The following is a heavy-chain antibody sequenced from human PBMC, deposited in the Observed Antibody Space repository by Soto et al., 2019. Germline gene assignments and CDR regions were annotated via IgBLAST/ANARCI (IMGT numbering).Heavy chain of an antibody. V-gene: IGHV3-21*01. J-gene: IGHJ6*02. D-gene: IGHD1-1*01. CDR2: ISSSGTYT. CDR1: GFTFSSYS. CDR3: ARVYLTTTGTYYYGMDV. Sequence: EVQLVESGGGLVKPGGSLRLSCAASGFTFSSYSMNWVRQAPGKGLEWVSSISSSGTYTYYADSVKGRFTISRDNAKYSLYLQMNSLRAEDTAVYYCARVYLTTTGTYYYGMDVSGQGTTVTVSS.